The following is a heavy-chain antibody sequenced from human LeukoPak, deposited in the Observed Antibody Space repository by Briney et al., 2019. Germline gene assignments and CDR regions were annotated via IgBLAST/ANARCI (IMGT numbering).Heavy chain of an antibody. Sequence: SETLSLTCTVSGGSISISSFYWGWIRQLPGKGLEWIGSIYYGGTTYYNPSLKSRVTISVDTSKNQFSLRLNSVTATDTAVYYCARHVGTYYDILTGYYRYNWFDPWGQGTLVTVSS. CDR2: IYYGGTT. D-gene: IGHD3-9*01. J-gene: IGHJ5*02. V-gene: IGHV4-39*01. CDR3: ARHVGTYYDILTGYYRYNWFDP. CDR1: GGSISISSFY.